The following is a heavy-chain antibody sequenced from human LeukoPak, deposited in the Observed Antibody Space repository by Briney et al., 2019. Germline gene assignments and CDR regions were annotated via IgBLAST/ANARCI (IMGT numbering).Heavy chain of an antibody. J-gene: IGHJ4*02. Sequence: GASVTVSCKASGGTFSSSSISWVRQAPGQGLEWMGGIIPIFGTANYAQKFQGRVTITADESTRTAYMKLSSLRSEDTAVYYCARDAAYCGGDCYFPNYWGQGTLVTVSS. D-gene: IGHD2-21*02. V-gene: IGHV1-69*13. CDR2: IIPIFGTA. CDR3: ARDAAYCGGDCYFPNY. CDR1: GGTFSSSS.